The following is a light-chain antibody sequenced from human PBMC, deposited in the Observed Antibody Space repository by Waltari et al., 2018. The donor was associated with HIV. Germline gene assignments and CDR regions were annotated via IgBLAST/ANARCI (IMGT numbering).Light chain of an antibody. V-gene: IGLV2-23*02. CDR2: EVT. CDR3: CSCPRSGIRYV. CDR1: SSTVGSDDL. J-gene: IGLJ1*01. Sequence: QSALTQPASVSGSPGQPITISCTGTSSTVGSDDLVSWYQQHPGEAPKLIIYEVTKRPSGVSNRFSGSKSGNTASLTISGLQAEDEADYYCCSCPRSGIRYVFGTGTKVTVL.